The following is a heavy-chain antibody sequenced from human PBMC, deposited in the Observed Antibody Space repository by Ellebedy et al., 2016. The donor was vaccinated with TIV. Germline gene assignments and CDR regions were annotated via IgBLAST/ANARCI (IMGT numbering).Heavy chain of an antibody. J-gene: IGHJ4*02. Sequence: ASVKVSCKASGYTFTSYGISWVRQAPGQGLEWMGWINPNSGGTNYAQKFQGRVTMTRDTSISTAYMELSRLRSDDTAVYYCARDRDGSGSYDYWGQGTLVTVSS. V-gene: IGHV1-2*02. CDR3: ARDRDGSGSYDY. D-gene: IGHD3-10*01. CDR2: INPNSGGT. CDR1: GYTFTSYG.